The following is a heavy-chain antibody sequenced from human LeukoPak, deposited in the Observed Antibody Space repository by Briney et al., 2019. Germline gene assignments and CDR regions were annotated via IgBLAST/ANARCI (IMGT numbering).Heavy chain of an antibody. CDR1: GYTFTGYY. V-gene: IGHV1-2*02. CDR3: AIGYDSSGYEPPFDY. CDR2: INPNSGGT. Sequence: ASVTVSCKASGYTFTGYYMHWVRQAPGQGLEWMGWINPNSGGTNYAQKFQGRVTMTRDTSISTAYMELSRLRSDDTAVYYCAIGYDSSGYEPPFDYWGQGTLVTVSS. D-gene: IGHD3-22*01. J-gene: IGHJ4*02.